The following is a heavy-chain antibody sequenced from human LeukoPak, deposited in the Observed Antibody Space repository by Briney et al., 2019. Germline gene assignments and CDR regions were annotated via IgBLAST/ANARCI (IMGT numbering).Heavy chain of an antibody. Sequence: GGSLRLSCAASGFTFSSYAMSWVRQAPGKGLEWVSAISGSGGSTYYADSVKGRFTISRDNSKNTLYLQMNSLRAEDTAVYYCAKDLGRPVVRGVRRRDDAFDIWGQGTMVTVSS. V-gene: IGHV3-23*01. D-gene: IGHD3-10*01. J-gene: IGHJ3*02. CDR2: ISGSGGST. CDR1: GFTFSSYA. CDR3: AKDLGRPVVRGVRRRDDAFDI.